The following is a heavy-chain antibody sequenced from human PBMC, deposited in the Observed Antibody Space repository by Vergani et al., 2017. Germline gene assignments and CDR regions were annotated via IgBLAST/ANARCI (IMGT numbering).Heavy chain of an antibody. CDR3: AGIVGATRNYYYYMDV. CDR1: GGSFSGYY. J-gene: IGHJ6*03. CDR2: INHSGST. D-gene: IGHD1-26*01. V-gene: IGHV4-34*01. Sequence: QVQLQQWGAGLLKPSETLSLICAVYGGSFSGYYWSWIRQPPGNGLEWIGEINHSGSTNYNPSLKSRVTISVDTSKNQFSLKLSSVTAADTAVYYCAGIVGATRNYYYYMDVWGKGTMVTVSS.